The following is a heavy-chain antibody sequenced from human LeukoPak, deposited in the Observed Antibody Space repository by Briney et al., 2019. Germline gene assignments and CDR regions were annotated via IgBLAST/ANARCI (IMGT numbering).Heavy chain of an antibody. CDR3: AKPDRASITMIVVVITFDY. J-gene: IGHJ4*02. D-gene: IGHD3-22*01. CDR1: GFTFSSYA. Sequence: GGSLRHSCAASGFTFSSYAMSWVRQAPGKGLEWVSAISGSGGSTYYADSVKGRFTISRDNSKNTLYLQMNSLRAEDTAVYYCAKPDRASITMIVVVITFDYWGQGTLVTVSS. CDR2: ISGSGGST. V-gene: IGHV3-23*01.